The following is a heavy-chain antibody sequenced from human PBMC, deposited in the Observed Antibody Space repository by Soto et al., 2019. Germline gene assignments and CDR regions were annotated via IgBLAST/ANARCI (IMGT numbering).Heavy chain of an antibody. D-gene: IGHD6-13*01. Sequence: QVQLVQSGAEVKEPGSSVKVSCKASGDLFNNHAFNWVRQAPGQGLEWMGRISPLFSTTNYAQKFQGRVTIGADELTTIFYLEVNNLESDDTAMYYCAASSAIAAAGDFKFWGQGTLVTVSP. V-gene: IGHV1-69*01. J-gene: IGHJ4*02. CDR3: AASSAIAAAGDFKF. CDR1: GDLFNNHA. CDR2: ISPLFSTT.